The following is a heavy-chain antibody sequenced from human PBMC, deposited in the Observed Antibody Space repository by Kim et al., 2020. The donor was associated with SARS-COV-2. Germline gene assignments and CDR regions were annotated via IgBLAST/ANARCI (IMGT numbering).Heavy chain of an antibody. Sequence: GGSLRLSCAASGFTFSSYAMHWVRQAPGKGLEWVAVISYDGSNKYYADPVKGRFTISRDNSKNTLYLQMNSLRAEDTAVYYCARDTYYDSSGYQILGDYWGQGTLVTVSS. D-gene: IGHD3-22*01. CDR2: ISYDGSNK. V-gene: IGHV3-30*04. J-gene: IGHJ4*02. CDR3: ARDTYYDSSGYQILGDY. CDR1: GFTFSSYA.